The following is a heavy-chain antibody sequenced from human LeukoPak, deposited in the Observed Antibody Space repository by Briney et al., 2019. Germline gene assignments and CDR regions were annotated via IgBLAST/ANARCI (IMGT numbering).Heavy chain of an antibody. J-gene: IGHJ4*02. CDR1: GFSFRDFW. CDR3: ARFGYSGWNLEY. D-gene: IGHD5-12*01. CDR2: INQGGSVK. Sequence: PGGSLRLSCAASGFSFRDFWMTWFRQAPGKGLEWVANINQGGSVKYYVDSVKGRFTISRDDAESSLYVQMNSLRDEDTAVYYCARFGYSGWNLEYWGQGTLVTVSS. V-gene: IGHV3-7*01.